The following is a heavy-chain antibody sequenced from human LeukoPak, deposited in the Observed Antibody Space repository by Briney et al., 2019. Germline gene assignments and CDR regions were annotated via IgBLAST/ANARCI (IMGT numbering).Heavy chain of an antibody. CDR2: IFDGKTI. Sequence: SETLSLTCAVYGESLNYYYCSWIRQSPGKGLEWIGDIFDGKTINYNPSLKSRVTISAATSSQQFSLNLKSVTAADTAVYFCASGAWATRLNSWAQGALVIVSS. CDR1: GESLNYYY. V-gene: IGHV4-34*12. D-gene: IGHD4-23*01. CDR3: ASGAWATRLNS. J-gene: IGHJ4*02.